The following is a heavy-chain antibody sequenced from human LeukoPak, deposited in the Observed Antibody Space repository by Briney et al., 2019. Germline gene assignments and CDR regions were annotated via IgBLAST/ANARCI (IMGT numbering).Heavy chain of an antibody. CDR3: VRLRRNSDTSGFDYYYDF. Sequence: NPGGCLRLSCATSGFFFSAYRMNWVRQTPGKGLEWVSSIIVRSNYIYYADSVRGRFSISRDDARDSLYLQMNSLRAEDTAVYYCVRLRRNSDTSGFDYYYDFWGQGTLVIVSS. CDR2: IIVRSNYI. CDR1: GFFFSAYR. V-gene: IGHV3-21*01. J-gene: IGHJ4*02. D-gene: IGHD3-22*01.